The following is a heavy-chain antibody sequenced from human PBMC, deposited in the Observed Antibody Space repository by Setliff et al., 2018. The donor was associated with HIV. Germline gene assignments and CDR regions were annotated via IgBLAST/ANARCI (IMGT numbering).Heavy chain of an antibody. CDR2: IKQDGSEK. Sequence: GSLRLSCVASGFTFSSYWMSWVRQAPGKGLEWVANIKQDGSEKYYVDSVKGRFTISRDNAKNSLDLLMSSLRAEDTAAYYCARDLTLFKLWGQGTLVTVSS. V-gene: IGHV3-7*01. CDR3: ARDLTLFKL. D-gene: IGHD3-10*02. CDR1: GFTFSSYW. J-gene: IGHJ4*02.